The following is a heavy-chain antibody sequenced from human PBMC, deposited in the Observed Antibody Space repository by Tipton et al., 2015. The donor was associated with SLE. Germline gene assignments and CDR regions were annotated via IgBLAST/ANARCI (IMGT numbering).Heavy chain of an antibody. CDR1: GGSISSGGYY. CDR3: AKGRQKNYADHAY. CDR2: ISKSGST. J-gene: IGHJ4*02. V-gene: IGHV4-31*03. Sequence: TLSLTCTVSGGSISSGGYYWSWIRQHPRKGLEWIGYISKSGSTHNNPALKSRVTMAVDTSKNQFSLKLRSVTAADTAVYYCAKGRQKNYADHAYWGQGALVTVSS. D-gene: IGHD4-17*01.